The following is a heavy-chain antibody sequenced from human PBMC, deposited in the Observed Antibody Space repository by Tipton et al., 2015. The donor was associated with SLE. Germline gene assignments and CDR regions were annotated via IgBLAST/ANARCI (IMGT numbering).Heavy chain of an antibody. CDR2: MADTGSP. CDR1: GGSFSGYH. Sequence: TLSLTCAVYGGSFSGYHWTWFRHPPGQGLEWIGEMADTGSPNYNPSRESRVPISLDTSKSQFSLILNSLTAADTAVDYCARGPDQRWPPGASWGQGTLVTVSS. D-gene: IGHD6-19*01. J-gene: IGHJ5*02. CDR3: ARGPDQRWPPGAS. V-gene: IGHV4-34*01.